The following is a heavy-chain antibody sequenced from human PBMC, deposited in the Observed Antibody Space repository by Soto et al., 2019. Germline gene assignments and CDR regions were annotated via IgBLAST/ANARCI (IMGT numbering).Heavy chain of an antibody. Sequence: LSLTCSVSGRSISAFYWSWIRQPPGKGLEWSGSIYYTGTTKYNPSLRSRVTISVDTSNNHLFLKLTSVTAADTAVSYCAAVRGYYGDYPNFDSWGRGTLVTVSS. V-gene: IGHV4-59*01. CDR2: IYYTGTT. J-gene: IGHJ4*02. CDR1: GRSISAFY. D-gene: IGHD4-17*01. CDR3: AAVRGYYGDYPNFDS.